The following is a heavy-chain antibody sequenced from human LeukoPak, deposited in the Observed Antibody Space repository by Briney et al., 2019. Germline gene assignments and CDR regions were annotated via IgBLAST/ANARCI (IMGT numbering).Heavy chain of an antibody. CDR1: GGSISSYY. Sequence: SETLSLTCTVSGGSISSYYWSWIRQPPGKGLEWIGYIYYSGSTNYNPSLRSRVTISVDTSKNQFSLKLSSVTAADTAVYYCAREVAAAGYNWFDPWGQGTLVTVSS. D-gene: IGHD6-13*01. CDR2: IYYSGST. V-gene: IGHV4-59*01. CDR3: AREVAAAGYNWFDP. J-gene: IGHJ5*02.